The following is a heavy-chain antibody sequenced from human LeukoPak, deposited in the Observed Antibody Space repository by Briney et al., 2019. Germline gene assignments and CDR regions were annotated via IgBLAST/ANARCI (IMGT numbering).Heavy chain of an antibody. CDR3: ARDLGNWNDDFDY. CDR1: GYTFTGYY. Sequence: ASVKVSCKASGYTFTGYYMHWVRQAPGQGLEWMGWINPNSGGTNYAQKFQGRVTMTRDTSISTAYMELSRLRSDDTAVYYCARDLGNWNDDFDYWGQGTLVTVSS. V-gene: IGHV1-2*02. D-gene: IGHD1-1*01. CDR2: INPNSGGT. J-gene: IGHJ4*02.